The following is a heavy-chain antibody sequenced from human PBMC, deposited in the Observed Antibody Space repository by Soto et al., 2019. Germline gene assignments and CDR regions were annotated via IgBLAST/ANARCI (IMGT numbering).Heavy chain of an antibody. CDR1: GFTLGNPW. CDR2: IKSKTDGGTT. Sequence: ESGGGLVKPGGSLSPPGAASGFTLGNPWMTWFPQPPGKGREWVGRIKSKTDGGTTDYAAPVKGRFTISRDDSKNTLYLQMNSLKTEDTAVYYCTTDLSGWSFDPWGQGTLVTVSS. J-gene: IGHJ5*02. D-gene: IGHD6-19*01. V-gene: IGHV3-15*01. CDR3: TTDLSGWSFDP.